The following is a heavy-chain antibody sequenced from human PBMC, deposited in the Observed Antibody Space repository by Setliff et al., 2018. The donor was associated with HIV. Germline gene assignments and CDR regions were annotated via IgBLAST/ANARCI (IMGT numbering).Heavy chain of an antibody. Sequence: SETLSLTCVVYGESFSGYYWSWIRQPPGKGLEWIGYIYYSGSTNYNPSLKSRVTISVDTSKNQFSLKLSSVTAADTAVYYCARVNRGSSTTWPAFYYYYMDVWGKGTTVTVSS. CDR2: IYYSGST. CDR3: ARVNRGSSTTWPAFYYYYMDV. V-gene: IGHV4-59*08. D-gene: IGHD2-2*01. J-gene: IGHJ6*03. CDR1: GESFSGYY.